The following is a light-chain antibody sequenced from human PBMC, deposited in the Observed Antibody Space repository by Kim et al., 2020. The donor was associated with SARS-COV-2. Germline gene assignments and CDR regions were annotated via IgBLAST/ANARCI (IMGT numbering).Light chain of an antibody. V-gene: IGKV1-39*01. Sequence: DIQMTQSPSSLSASVGDRVTITCRASRTIRNYMNWYQQKPGNAPKVLIYAASSLQGGVPSRFSGSGSGTDFTLTINSLQPEDSATYYCQQSYSTPYTFGQGTKLEI. CDR1: RTIRNY. J-gene: IGKJ2*01. CDR3: QQSYSTPYT. CDR2: AAS.